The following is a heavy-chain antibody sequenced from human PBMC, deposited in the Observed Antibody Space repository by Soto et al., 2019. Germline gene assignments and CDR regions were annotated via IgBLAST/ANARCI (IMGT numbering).Heavy chain of an antibody. CDR1: GGSISSCGYS. Sequence: PSETLSLTCAVSGGSISSCGYSWSWILQPPGKGLEWIGYIYHSGSTYYNPSLKSRVTISVDRSKNQFSLKLSSVTAADTAVYYCARVVVVAALNYFDYWGQGPLVTVSS. CDR2: IYHSGST. V-gene: IGHV4-30-2*01. D-gene: IGHD2-15*01. CDR3: ARVVVVAALNYFDY. J-gene: IGHJ4*02.